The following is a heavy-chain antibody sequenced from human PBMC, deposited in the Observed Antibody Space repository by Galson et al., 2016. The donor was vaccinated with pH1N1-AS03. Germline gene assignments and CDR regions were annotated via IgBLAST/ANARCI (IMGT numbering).Heavy chain of an antibody. CDR1: GFTFSSYT. D-gene: IGHD1-1*01. J-gene: IGHJ6*04. Sequence: SLRLSCAASGFTFSSYTMSWVRQAPGKGLEWVSAISVSSTYIYYADSVKGRFTISRDNAKNSLYLQMNSMTAEDTAVYYCARDIWALRQPPGYADGWGKGTTVTVSS. CDR2: ISVSSTYI. V-gene: IGHV3-21*01. CDR3: ARDIWALRQPPGYADG.